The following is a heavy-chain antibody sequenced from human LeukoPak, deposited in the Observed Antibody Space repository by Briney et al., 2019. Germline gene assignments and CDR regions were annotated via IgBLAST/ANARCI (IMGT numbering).Heavy chain of an antibody. D-gene: IGHD3-10*01. J-gene: IGHJ4*02. CDR3: ARQTGGYYFDS. CDR1: GFTFSHFG. V-gene: IGHV3-7*01. Sequence: GTSLRLSCEASGFTFSHFGMHWVRQAPGKGLEWVANIKQDGSEKYYVDSVKGRFTISRDNAKNSLYLQMSSLRAEDTAVYYCARQTGGYYFDSWGQGILVTVSS. CDR2: IKQDGSEK.